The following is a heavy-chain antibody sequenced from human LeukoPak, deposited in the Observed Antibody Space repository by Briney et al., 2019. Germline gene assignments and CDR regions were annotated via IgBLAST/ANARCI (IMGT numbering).Heavy chain of an antibody. D-gene: IGHD6-19*01. CDR3: ARDIVSEVAGNTPEYYFDY. CDR1: VYTFTSYY. CDR2: INPSGGSR. J-gene: IGHJ4*02. V-gene: IGHV1-46*03. Sequence: ASLKVSCKPSVYTFTSYYMHWLRQAPGQTLEWMGRINPSGGSRSYAQKFQGRVTMTRDTSTRTVYMELSSLRSEDTAVDYCARDIVSEVAGNTPEYYFDYWGQGTLVTVSS.